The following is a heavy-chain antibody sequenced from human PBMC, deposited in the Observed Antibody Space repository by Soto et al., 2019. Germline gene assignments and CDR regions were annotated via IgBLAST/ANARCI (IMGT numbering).Heavy chain of an antibody. V-gene: IGHV4-30-4*01. Sequence: SETLSLTCTVSGGSISSGDYYWSWIRQPPGKGLDWIGYIYYSGSTYYNPSLKSRVTISVDTSKNQFSLKLSSVTAADTAVYYCARGHDFWSGYYYLDYWGQGTLVTVSS. CDR1: GGSISSGDYY. CDR3: ARGHDFWSGYYYLDY. D-gene: IGHD3-3*01. CDR2: IYYSGST. J-gene: IGHJ4*02.